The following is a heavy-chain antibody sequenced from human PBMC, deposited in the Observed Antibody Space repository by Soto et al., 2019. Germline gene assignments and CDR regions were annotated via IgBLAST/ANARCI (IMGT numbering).Heavy chain of an antibody. V-gene: IGHV4-4*07. Sequence: SETMSHTWTVSGGTINTFYWSWIRQTAGKGLEWIGRIFSSGSASFNPSLESRVAMSVDTSKNHFSLNLSSVTAADMAVYYCAREGSYSAYNFAHGIQLWSFDFWGQGALVTVSS. J-gene: IGHJ4*02. CDR3: AREGSYSAYNFAHGIQLWSFDF. CDR1: GGTINTFY. D-gene: IGHD5-12*01. CDR2: IFSSGSA.